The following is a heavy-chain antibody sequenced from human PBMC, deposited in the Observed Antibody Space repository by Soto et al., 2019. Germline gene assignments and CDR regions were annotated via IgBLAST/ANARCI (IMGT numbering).Heavy chain of an antibody. D-gene: IGHD3-9*01. J-gene: IGHJ6*03. Sequence: ASVKVSCKASGYTFTSYAMHWVRQAPGQRLEWMGWINAGNGNTKYSQKFQGRVTITRDTSASTAYMELSSLRSEDTAVYYCARDPEYRYYDILTGYSTYYYYYMDVWGKGTTVTVSS. V-gene: IGHV1-3*01. CDR1: GYTFTSYA. CDR2: INAGNGNT. CDR3: ARDPEYRYYDILTGYSTYYYYYMDV.